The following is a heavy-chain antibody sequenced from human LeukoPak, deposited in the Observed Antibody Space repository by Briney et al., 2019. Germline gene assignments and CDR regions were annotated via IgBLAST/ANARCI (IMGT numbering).Heavy chain of an antibody. CDR2: ISWNSGSI. CDR3: AKGRYSYGFDAFDI. D-gene: IGHD5-18*01. Sequence: PGGSLRLSCAASGFTFDDYAMHWVRQAPGKGLEWVSGISWNSGSIGYADSVKGRFTISRDSAKNSLYLQMNSLRAEDMALYYCAKGRYSYGFDAFDIWGQGTMVTVSS. J-gene: IGHJ3*02. V-gene: IGHV3-9*03. CDR1: GFTFDDYA.